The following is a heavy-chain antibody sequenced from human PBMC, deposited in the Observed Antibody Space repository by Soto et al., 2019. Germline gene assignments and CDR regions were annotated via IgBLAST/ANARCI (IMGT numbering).Heavy chain of an antibody. CDR1: GFSFSSYA. CDR2: ISGSGGST. J-gene: IGHJ6*02. V-gene: IGHV3-23*01. D-gene: IGHD2-2*01. Sequence: GSLRLSCEASGFSFSSYAMSWVRQAPGKGLEWVSAISGSGGSTYYADSVKGRFTISRDNSKNTLYLQMNSLRAEDTAVYYCAKAPAIYYYYGMDVWGQGTTVTVSS. CDR3: AKAPAIYYYYGMDV.